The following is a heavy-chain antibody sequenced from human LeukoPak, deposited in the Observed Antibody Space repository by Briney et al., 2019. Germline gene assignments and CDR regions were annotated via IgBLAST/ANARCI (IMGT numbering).Heavy chain of an antibody. D-gene: IGHD3-3*01. V-gene: IGHV3-30*03. Sequence: PGGSLRLSCAASGFTFSIYGMHWVRQAPGKGLEWVAVISYDGRNKYYADSVKGRSTISRDNSKNTLYLQMHSLRAEDTAVYYCARGNYDFWSGYWDYWGQGTLVTVSS. J-gene: IGHJ4*02. CDR3: ARGNYDFWSGYWDY. CDR1: GFTFSIYG. CDR2: ISYDGRNK.